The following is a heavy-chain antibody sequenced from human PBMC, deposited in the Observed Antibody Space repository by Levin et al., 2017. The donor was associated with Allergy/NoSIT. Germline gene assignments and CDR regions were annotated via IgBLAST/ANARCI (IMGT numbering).Heavy chain of an antibody. Sequence: GGSLRLSCAASGFTFDDYAMHWVRQAPGKGLEWVSGISWNSGSIGYADSVKGRFTLSRDNAKNSLYLQMNSLSAEDTALYYCAKDKGPGIVGATSAFDIWGQGTMVTVSS. D-gene: IGHD1-26*01. CDR3: AKDKGPGIVGATSAFDI. V-gene: IGHV3-9*01. CDR1: GFTFDDYA. CDR2: ISWNSGSI. J-gene: IGHJ3*02.